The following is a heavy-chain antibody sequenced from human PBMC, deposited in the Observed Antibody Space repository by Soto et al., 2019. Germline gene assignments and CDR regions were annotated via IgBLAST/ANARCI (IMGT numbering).Heavy chain of an antibody. J-gene: IGHJ6*02. V-gene: IGHV3-13*05. CDR2: IGAARDP. Sequence: GGSLRLSCATSGFTFSNFDMLWVRQVPGKGLEWVSAIGAARDPYYLGSVKGRFTISRENAKNSVYLQMNDLRAGDSAVYYCARAYTGRLPRRADYYYAMDVWGQGTTVTVSS. CDR1: GFTFSNFD. CDR3: ARAYTGRLPRRADYYYAMDV. D-gene: IGHD2-2*02.